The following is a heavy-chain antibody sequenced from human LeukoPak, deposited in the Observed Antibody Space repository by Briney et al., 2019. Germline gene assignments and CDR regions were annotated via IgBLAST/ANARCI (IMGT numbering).Heavy chain of an antibody. CDR1: GYTFTSDG. J-gene: IGHJ6*04. CDR2: ISAYNGNT. CDR3: ARECCGGQQWLAPAFDYYYYGMDV. Sequence: RASLKVSCKASGYTFTSDGINWVRQAPGQGLEWIGWISAYNGNTNYAQKLQGRVTMTTDTSTSTAYMELRSLRSDDTAVYYCARECCGGQQWLAPAFDYYYYGMDVWGKGTTVTVSS. D-gene: IGHD6-19*01. V-gene: IGHV1-18*04.